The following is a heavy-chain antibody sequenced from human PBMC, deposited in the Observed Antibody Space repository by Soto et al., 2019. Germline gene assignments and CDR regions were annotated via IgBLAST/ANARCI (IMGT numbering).Heavy chain of an antibody. D-gene: IGHD6-13*01. J-gene: IGHJ6*02. V-gene: IGHV3-7*01. CDR1: GFTFSSYW. Sequence: GSLRLSCAASGFTFSSYWMSWVRQAPGKGLEWVANIKQDGSEKYYVDSVKGRFTISRDNAKNSLYLQMNSLRAEDTAVYYCARDKSSWYHYYYYGMDVWGQGTTVTVSS. CDR3: ARDKSSWYHYYYYGMDV. CDR2: IKQDGSEK.